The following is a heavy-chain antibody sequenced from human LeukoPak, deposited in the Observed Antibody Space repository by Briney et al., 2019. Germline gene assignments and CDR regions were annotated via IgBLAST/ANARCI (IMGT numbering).Heavy chain of an antibody. Sequence: GESLKISCKGSGYSFARYWIAWVRQMPGKGLEWMGIIYPRDPDTKYNPSFQGQVSISADKSISTAYLQWSSLQASDTAIYFCARSHSSTLTWFDPWGQGTLVTVSS. V-gene: IGHV5-51*01. CDR2: IYPRDPDT. CDR3: ARSHSSTLTWFDP. J-gene: IGHJ5*02. CDR1: GYSFARYW.